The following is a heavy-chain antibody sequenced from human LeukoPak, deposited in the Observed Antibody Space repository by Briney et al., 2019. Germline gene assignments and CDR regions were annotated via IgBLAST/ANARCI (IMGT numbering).Heavy chain of an antibody. CDR1: GFTFSSYS. CDR2: ISSSSSYI. Sequence: GGSLRLSCAASGFTFSSYSRNWVRQAPGRGLEWVSSISSSSSYIYYADSVKGRFTISRDNAKNSLYLQMNSLRAEDTAVYYCARDSYGYSYGLDYWGQGTLVTVSS. CDR3: ARDSYGYSYGLDY. J-gene: IGHJ4*02. D-gene: IGHD5-18*01. V-gene: IGHV3-21*01.